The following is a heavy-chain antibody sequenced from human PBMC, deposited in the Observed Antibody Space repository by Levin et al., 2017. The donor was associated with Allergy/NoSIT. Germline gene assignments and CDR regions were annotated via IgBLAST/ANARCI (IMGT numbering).Heavy chain of an antibody. CDR2: ISPSSTYI. D-gene: IGHD3-10*01. V-gene: IGHV3-21*01. J-gene: IGHJ4*02. CDR3: ARALYYYVSGTYYETFDN. CDR1: GFTFSRYS. Sequence: NAGGSLRLSCAASGFTFSRYSMNWVRQAPGKGLEWVSSISPSSTYIYYADSVKGRFTISRDDAKNSLSLQMNSLRAEDTALYYCARALYYYVSGTYYETFDNWGQGTLVTVSS.